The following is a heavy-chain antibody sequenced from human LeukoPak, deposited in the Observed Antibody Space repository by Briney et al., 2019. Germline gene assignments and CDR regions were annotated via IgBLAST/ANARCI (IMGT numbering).Heavy chain of an antibody. J-gene: IGHJ4*02. D-gene: IGHD3-22*01. CDR2: IYYSGST. CDR3: ARGELSSYYYDSSEFY. CDR1: GGSISSSSYY. V-gene: IGHV4-39*01. Sequence: PSETLSLTCTVSGGSISSSSYYCGWIRQPPGKGLEWIGSIYYSGSTYYNPSLKSRVTISVDTSKNQSSLKLSSVTAADTAVYYCARGELSSYYYDSSEFYWGQGTLVTVSS.